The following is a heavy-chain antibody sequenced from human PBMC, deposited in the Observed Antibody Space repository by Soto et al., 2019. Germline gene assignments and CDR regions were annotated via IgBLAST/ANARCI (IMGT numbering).Heavy chain of an antibody. CDR2: IISMHIVT. J-gene: IGHJ5*02. D-gene: IGHD2-8*01. V-gene: IGHV1-69*02. CDR1: GGTFSRYS. CDR3: ARDLPYCSNGVCPLDP. Sequence: QVQLVQSGADVKKPGSSVKVSCEASGGTFSRYSFNWVRQAPGQGLEWIGRIISMHIVTNYAQKYRGRVTITADKSTNTVYRELRDLRSEDTAVYYCARDLPYCSNGVCPLDPWGQGTLVTVSS.